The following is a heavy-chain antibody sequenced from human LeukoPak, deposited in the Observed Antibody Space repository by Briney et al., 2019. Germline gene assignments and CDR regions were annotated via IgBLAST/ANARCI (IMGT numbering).Heavy chain of an antibody. CDR3: ARVPRYSGYDSGYGMDV. CDR2: INAGNGNT. CDR1: GYTFTSYA. J-gene: IGHJ6*02. V-gene: IGHV1-3*01. Sequence: ASVKVSCKASGYTFTSYAMHWVRQAPGQRLEWMGWINAGNGNTKYSQKFQGRVTITRDTSASTAYMELSRLRSDDTAVYYCARVPRYSGYDSGYGMDVWGQGTTVTVSS. D-gene: IGHD5-12*01.